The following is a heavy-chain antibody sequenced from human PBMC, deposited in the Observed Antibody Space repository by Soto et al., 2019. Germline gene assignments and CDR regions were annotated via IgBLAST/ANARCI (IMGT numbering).Heavy chain of an antibody. V-gene: IGHV1-69*06. Sequence: SVKVSCKASGGTFSSYAISWVRQAPGQGLEWMGGIIPIFGTANYAQKFQGRVTITADKSTSTAYMELSSLRSEDTAVYYCARDLCSGGSCYSLNWFDPWGQGTLVTVSS. D-gene: IGHD2-15*01. CDR3: ARDLCSGGSCYSLNWFDP. CDR1: GGTFSSYA. J-gene: IGHJ5*02. CDR2: IIPIFGTA.